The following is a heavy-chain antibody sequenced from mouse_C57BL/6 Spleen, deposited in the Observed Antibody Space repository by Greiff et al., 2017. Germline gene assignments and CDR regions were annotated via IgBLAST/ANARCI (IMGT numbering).Heavy chain of an antibody. CDR3: TRLRCGNYLYYFDY. V-gene: IGHV14-4*01. Sequence: VQLQQSGAELVRPGASVKLSCTASGFNIKDDYMHWVKQRPEQGLEWIGWIDPENGDTEYASKFQGKATITADTSSTTAYLQLSSLTSEDTAVYYCTRLRCGNYLYYFDYWGQGTTLTVSS. CDR1: GFNIKDDY. CDR2: IDPENGDT. D-gene: IGHD2-1*01. J-gene: IGHJ2*01.